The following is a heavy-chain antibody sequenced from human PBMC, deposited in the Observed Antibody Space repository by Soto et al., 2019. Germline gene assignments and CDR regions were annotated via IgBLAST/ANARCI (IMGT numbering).Heavy chain of an antibody. CDR3: TTGPNLRPLAAFDI. V-gene: IGHV3-15*01. CDR1: GFTFTNAW. CDR2: IKSKTDGGTI. J-gene: IGHJ3*02. Sequence: EVQLVESGGGLVKPGGSLRLSCAASGFTFTNAWMTWVRQGPGKGLEWVGRIKSKTDGGTIDYAAPVKGRFTISRDDSKNTLYLQKNSCKTEDKAVYYCTTGPNLRPLAAFDIWCQGSVFTVSS.